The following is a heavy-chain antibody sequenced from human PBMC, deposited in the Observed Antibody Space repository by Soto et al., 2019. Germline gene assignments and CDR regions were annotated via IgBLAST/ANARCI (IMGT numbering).Heavy chain of an antibody. D-gene: IGHD3-16*02. V-gene: IGHV3-23*01. CDR3: AKDRGIIVKAGDAFDV. Sequence: GGSLRLSCASSGFTLSMSAVNWVRQAPGKGLEWVSYISDSGDRTYYADSVKGRFTISRDRSKNTMSLQMDSLRAEDTAVYYCAKDRGIIVKAGDAFDVWGQGTKVTVSS. CDR2: ISDSGDRT. J-gene: IGHJ3*01. CDR1: GFTLSMSA.